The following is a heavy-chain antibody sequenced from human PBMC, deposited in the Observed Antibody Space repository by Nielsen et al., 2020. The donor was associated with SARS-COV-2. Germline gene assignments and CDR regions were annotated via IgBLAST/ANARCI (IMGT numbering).Heavy chain of an antibody. CDR1: GYNFATYW. V-gene: IGHV5-51*01. D-gene: IGHD6-13*01. Sequence: GESLKISCQDSGYNFATYWIAWVRQMPGKGLEWMGVVYPGDSDTRYSPSFQGQVIISFDKSITTAYLQWNSLQASDSAMYYCARLQSSTGGGMDVWGQGTAVTVSS. J-gene: IGHJ6*02. CDR2: VYPGDSDT. CDR3: ARLQSSTGGGMDV.